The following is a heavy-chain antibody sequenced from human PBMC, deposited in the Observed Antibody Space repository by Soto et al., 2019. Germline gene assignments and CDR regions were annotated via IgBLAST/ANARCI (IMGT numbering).Heavy chain of an antibody. CDR2: ISVSVGIT. CDR1: GFSFSSYA. D-gene: IGHD3-3*01. Sequence: PWGSLRLSCAASGFSFSSYAMSWVRQAPGKGLEWVSAISVSVGITYYADSVKGRFTISRDNSKNTLYLQMNSLRAEDTAVYYFAGHDYDFWSGYYHDASEIWGNQTMFSDSS. V-gene: IGHV3-23*01. CDR3: AGHDYDFWSGYYHDASEI. J-gene: IGHJ3*02.